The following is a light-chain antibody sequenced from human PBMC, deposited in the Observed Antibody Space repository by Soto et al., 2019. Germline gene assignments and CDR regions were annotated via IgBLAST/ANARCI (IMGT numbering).Light chain of an antibody. CDR3: QQSNIFPLT. Sequence: DIQMTQSPSSVYASVGDRVTITCRASQDISTYLAWYQQKPGKAPRLLIFAASSFKSGVPFRFSGSGAGTDFTLTISSRQPEDFAIYYCQQSNIFPLTFGGGTRVVIK. J-gene: IGKJ4*01. CDR2: AAS. CDR1: QDISTY. V-gene: IGKV1-12*01.